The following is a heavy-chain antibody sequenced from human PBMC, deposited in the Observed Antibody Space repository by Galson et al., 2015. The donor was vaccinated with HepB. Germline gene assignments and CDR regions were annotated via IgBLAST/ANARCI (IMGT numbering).Heavy chain of an antibody. J-gene: IGHJ2*01. CDR3: AKDIQGGDSFWYFDV. Sequence: SLRLSCAASGFTFEDYAMHWVRQAPGKGLEWVSGISWNSGTIGYADSVKGRFTISRDNAKNSLYLQMSGLRAADTALYFCAKDIQGGDSFWYFDVWGLGTLVTVYS. D-gene: IGHD2-21*02. CDR2: ISWNSGTI. CDR1: GFTFEDYA. V-gene: IGHV3-9*01.